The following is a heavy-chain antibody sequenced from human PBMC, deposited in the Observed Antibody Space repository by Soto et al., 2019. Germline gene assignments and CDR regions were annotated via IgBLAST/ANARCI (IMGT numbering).Heavy chain of an antibody. D-gene: IGHD6-13*01. CDR2: ISYDGSNK. V-gene: IGHV3-30*03. CDR3: VRFGGAAAGPGDY. CDR1: GFTFTTYG. Sequence: GGSLRLSCGASGFTFTTYGMHWVRQAPGKGLEWVAAISYDGSNKDYSDSVKGRFTISGDNSKDTLYLQMNSLRPDDTAVYYCVRFGGAAAGPGDYWGQGTLVTVSS. J-gene: IGHJ4*02.